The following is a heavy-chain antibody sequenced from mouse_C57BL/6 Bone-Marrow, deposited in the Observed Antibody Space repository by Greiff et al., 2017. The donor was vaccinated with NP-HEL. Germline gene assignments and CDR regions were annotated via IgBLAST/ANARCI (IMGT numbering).Heavy chain of an antibody. CDR3: ARGDYSGTGY. V-gene: IGHV1-52*01. CDR1: GYTFTSYW. J-gene: IGHJ2*01. D-gene: IGHD4-1*01. CDR2: IDPSDSET. Sequence: QVHVKQPGAELVRPGSSVKLSCKASGYTFTSYWMHWVKQRPIQGLEWIGNIDPSDSETHYNQKFKDKATLTVDKSSSTAYMQLSSLTSEDSAVYYCARGDYSGTGYWGQGTTLTVSS.